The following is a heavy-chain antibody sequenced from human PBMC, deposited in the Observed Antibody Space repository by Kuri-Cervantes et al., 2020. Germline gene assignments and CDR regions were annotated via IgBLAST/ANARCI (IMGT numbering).Heavy chain of an antibody. Sequence: SETLSLTCTVSGGSISSYYWSWIRQPPGKGLEWIGEINHSGSTNYNPSLKSRVTISVDTSKNQFSLKLSSVTAADTAVYYCARMVAALDYWGQGTLVTVSS. D-gene: IGHD2-15*01. CDR3: ARMVAALDY. CDR2: INHSGST. V-gene: IGHV4-34*01. J-gene: IGHJ4*02. CDR1: GGSISSYY.